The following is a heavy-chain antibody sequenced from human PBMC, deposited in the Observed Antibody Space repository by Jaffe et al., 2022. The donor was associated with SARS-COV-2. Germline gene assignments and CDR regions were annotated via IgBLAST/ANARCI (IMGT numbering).Heavy chain of an antibody. CDR2: IYYSGST. CDR3: ARESSGYYYYYGMDV. V-gene: IGHV4-59*01. Sequence: QVQLQESGPGLVKPSETLSLTCTVSGGSISSYYWSWIRQPPGKGLEWIGYIYYSGSTNYNPSLKSRVTISVDTSKNQFSLKLSSVTAADTAVYYCARESSGYYYYYGMDVWGQGTTVTVSS. CDR1: GGSISSYY. D-gene: IGHD6-6*01. J-gene: IGHJ6*02.